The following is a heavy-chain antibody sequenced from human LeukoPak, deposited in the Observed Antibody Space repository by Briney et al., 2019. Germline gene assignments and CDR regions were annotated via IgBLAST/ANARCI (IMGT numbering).Heavy chain of an antibody. Sequence: MAGGSLRLSCAASGFTFSSYSMNWVRQAPGKGLEWVSSISSSSSYIYYADSVKGRFTISRDNAKNSLYLQMNSLRAEDTAVYYCARGGDGGPVLLWFGEFRYWGQGTLVTVSS. CDR3: ARGGDGGPVLLWFGEFRY. CDR1: GFTFSSYS. D-gene: IGHD3-10*01. J-gene: IGHJ4*02. V-gene: IGHV3-21*01. CDR2: ISSSSSYI.